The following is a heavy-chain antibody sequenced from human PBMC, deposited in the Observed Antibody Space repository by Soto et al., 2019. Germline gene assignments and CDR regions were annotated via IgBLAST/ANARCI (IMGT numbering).Heavy chain of an antibody. CDR2: ISSSSTI. CDR3: ARVPYYDFWSGTNWFDP. V-gene: IGHV3-48*01. D-gene: IGHD3-3*01. J-gene: IGHJ5*02. Sequence: GGSLRLSCAASGFTFSSYSMNWVRQAPGKGLEWVSYISSSSTIYYADSVKGRFTISRDNAKNSLYLQMNSLRAEDTAVYYCARVPYYDFWSGTNWFDPWGQGTLVTVSS. CDR1: GFTFSSYS.